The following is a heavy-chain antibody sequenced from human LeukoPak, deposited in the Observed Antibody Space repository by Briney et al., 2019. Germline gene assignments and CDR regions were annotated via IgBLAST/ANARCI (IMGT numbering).Heavy chain of an antibody. CDR3: TRIRHCVSTYCPDAFDI. J-gene: IGHJ3*02. V-gene: IGHV3-23*01. Sequence: GGSLRLSCAASGFPFSNYAMSWVRQAPGKGREWVSALTASSGSTYSADSVQGRFTISRDNSQNTLSLQMDSLRAEDAALYYCTRIRHCVSTYCPDAFDIWGQGTMVTVSS. CDR2: LTASSGST. CDR1: GFPFSNYA. D-gene: IGHD2-2*01.